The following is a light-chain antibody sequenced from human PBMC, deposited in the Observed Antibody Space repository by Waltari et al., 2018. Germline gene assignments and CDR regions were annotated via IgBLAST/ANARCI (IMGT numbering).Light chain of an antibody. CDR1: SGSSSSTSY. J-gene: IGLJ3*02. V-gene: IGLV8-61*01. CDR3: LVYMGSGIWV. CDR2: KTN. Sequence: QTVVTQEPSLSVSPGGTVTLTCALSSGSSSSTSYASWYQQSPGQTPRTLVYKTNTRSNGVPDRFSGSILGSEAALTITGAQADDESNYYCLVYMGSGIWVFGGGTKLTV.